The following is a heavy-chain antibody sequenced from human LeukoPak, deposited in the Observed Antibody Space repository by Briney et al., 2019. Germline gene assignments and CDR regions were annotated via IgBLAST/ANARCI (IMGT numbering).Heavy chain of an antibody. CDR1: GYTFTSYG. D-gene: IGHD3-22*01. CDR2: ISAYNGNT. V-gene: IGHV1-18*01. CDR3: ARAPLYYYDSSGYPH. J-gene: IGHJ4*02. Sequence: ASVKVSCKASGYTFTSYGISWVRQAPGQGLEWMGWISAYNGNTNYAQKLQGRVTMTTDTSTSTAYMELRSLRSDDTAAYYCARAPLYYYDSSGYPHWGQGTLVTVSS.